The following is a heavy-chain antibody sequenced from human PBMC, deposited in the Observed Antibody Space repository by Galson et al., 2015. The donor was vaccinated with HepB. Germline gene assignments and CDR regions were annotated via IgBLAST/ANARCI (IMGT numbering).Heavy chain of an antibody. CDR2: IYPGDSDT. CDR1: GYSFTSYW. Sequence: QSGAEVKKPGESLKISCKGSGYSFTSYWIGWVRQMPGKGLEWMGIIYPGDSDTRYSPSFQGQVTISADKSISTAYLQWSSLKASDTAMYYCARGVDTAMVTVIVFDYWGQGTLVTVSS. CDR3: ARGVDTAMVTVIVFDY. D-gene: IGHD5-18*01. J-gene: IGHJ4*02. V-gene: IGHV5-51*03.